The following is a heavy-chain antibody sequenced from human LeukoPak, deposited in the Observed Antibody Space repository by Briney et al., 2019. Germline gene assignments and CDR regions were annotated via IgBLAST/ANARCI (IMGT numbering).Heavy chain of an antibody. CDR1: GGSISSSSYY. V-gene: IGHV4-39*01. CDR3: TRQWDHHQWLVPAINWFDP. Sequence: SETLSLTCTVSGGSISSSSYYWGWIRQPPGKGLEWIGSIYSSGSTYYNPSLKSRVTISVDTSKNQFSLKLSSVTAADTAVYYCTRQWDHHQWLVPAINWFDPWGQGTLVTVSS. J-gene: IGHJ5*02. CDR2: IYSSGST. D-gene: IGHD6-19*01.